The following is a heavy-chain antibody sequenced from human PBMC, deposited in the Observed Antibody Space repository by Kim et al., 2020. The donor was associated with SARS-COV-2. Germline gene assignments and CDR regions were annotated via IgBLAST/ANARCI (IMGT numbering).Heavy chain of an antibody. D-gene: IGHD4-17*01. Sequence: GGSLRLSCAASGFTFSSYAMSWVRQAPGKGLEWVSGISGSGRSTDYADSVKGRFTIARDNSKNMLYLQMNTLRAEDTAIYYCAKDQSWDYAENNWFDPWGQGTLVTVSS. CDR1: GFTFSSYA. V-gene: IGHV3-23*01. CDR3: AKDQSWDYAENNWFDP. J-gene: IGHJ5*02. CDR2: ISGSGRST.